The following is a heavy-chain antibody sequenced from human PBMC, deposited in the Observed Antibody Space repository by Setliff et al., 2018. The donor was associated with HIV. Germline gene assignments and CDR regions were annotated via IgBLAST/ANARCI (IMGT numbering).Heavy chain of an antibody. J-gene: IGHJ4*02. Sequence: PSETLSLTCAVSGGSISRTNWWNGVRQPPGKGLGGIGEIYHSGSTKYNPSLKSRVTISVDTSKNQFYLNLNSVTAADTAVYYCARDSRYCSGGSCYGYFDFWGQGTLVTVSS. D-gene: IGHD2-15*01. V-gene: IGHV4-4*02. CDR3: ARDSRYCSGGSCYGYFDF. CDR1: GGSISRTNW. CDR2: IYHSGST.